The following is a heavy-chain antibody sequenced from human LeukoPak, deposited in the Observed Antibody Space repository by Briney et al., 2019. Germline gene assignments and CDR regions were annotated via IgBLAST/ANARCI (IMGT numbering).Heavy chain of an antibody. J-gene: IGHJ4*02. Sequence: GASVKVSCKVSGYTLTGLSMHWVRQAPGKGLEWMGGFNPNDGETIYAQKFQGRVTMTEDTSTHTAYMALSSLRSEDTAVYYCATVARITIFGVVIINYFDYWGQGTLVTVSS. CDR1: GYTLTGLS. CDR3: ATVARITIFGVVIINYFDY. D-gene: IGHD3-3*01. V-gene: IGHV1-24*01. CDR2: FNPNDGET.